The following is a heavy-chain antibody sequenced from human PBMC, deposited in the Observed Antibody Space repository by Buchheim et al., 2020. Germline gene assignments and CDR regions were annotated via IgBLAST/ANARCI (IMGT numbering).Heavy chain of an antibody. CDR1: GGSISNSSYY. V-gene: IGHV4-39*01. CDR2: MLYSGST. CDR3: ASIRNWGTAINYFDY. D-gene: IGHD7-27*01. Sequence: QLQLQETGPGLVKPSETLSLTCTVSGGSISNSSYYWGWIRQPPGKGLEWIGSMLYSGSTYYNPSLKSRVTISVDTSQNQFSLNLRSVTAADTAVYSCASIRNWGTAINYFDYWGQGTL. J-gene: IGHJ4*02.